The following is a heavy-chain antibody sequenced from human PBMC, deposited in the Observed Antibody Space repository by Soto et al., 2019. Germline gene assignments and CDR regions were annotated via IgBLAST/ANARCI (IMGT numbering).Heavy chain of an antibody. CDR3: ARGYSSGNHDAFDI. D-gene: IGHD6-19*01. J-gene: IGHJ3*02. Sequence: SETLSLTCTVSGGSISSGGYYWSWIRQHPGKGLEWIGYIYYSGSTYYNPSLKSRVTISVDTSKNQFSLKLSSVTAADTAVYYCARGYSSGNHDAFDIWGQGTMVTVSS. CDR1: GGSISSGGYY. CDR2: IYYSGST. V-gene: IGHV4-31*03.